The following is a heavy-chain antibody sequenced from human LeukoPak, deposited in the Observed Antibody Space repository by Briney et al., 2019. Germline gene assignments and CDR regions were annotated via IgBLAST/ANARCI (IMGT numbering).Heavy chain of an antibody. D-gene: IGHD6-13*01. CDR2: INPNSGGT. Sequence: ASVKFSCKASGYTFTGYYMHWVRQAPGQGLEWMGWINPNSGGTNYAQKFQGRVTMTRDTSISTAYMELSRLRSDDTAVYYCARDRGAAAGNPDAFDIWGQGTMVTVSS. CDR3: ARDRGAAAGNPDAFDI. CDR1: GYTFTGYY. J-gene: IGHJ3*02. V-gene: IGHV1-2*02.